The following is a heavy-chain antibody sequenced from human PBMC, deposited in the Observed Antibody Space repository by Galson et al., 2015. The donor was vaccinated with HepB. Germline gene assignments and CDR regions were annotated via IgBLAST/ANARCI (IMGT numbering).Heavy chain of an antibody. CDR3: ARVGRSRYYFDY. D-gene: IGHD6-13*01. J-gene: IGHJ4*02. CDR2: INWNGGRT. V-gene: IGHV3-20*04. Sequence: SLRLSCAASGFTFDDYGMSWVRQAPGKGLEWVSGINWNGGRTGYADSVKGRFTISRDNAKNSLYLQMNSLRAEDTALYYCARVGRSRYYFDYWGQGTLVTVSS. CDR1: GFTFDDYG.